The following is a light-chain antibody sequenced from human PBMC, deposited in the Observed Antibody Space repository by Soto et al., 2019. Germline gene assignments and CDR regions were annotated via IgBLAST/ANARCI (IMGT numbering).Light chain of an antibody. Sequence: EIVWTQSPGTLSLSPGERATLSCRASRSVSSSYLAWYQQKPGQAPRLLIYGASSRATGIPDRFSGSGSGTDFTLTISRLEPEDFAVYYCQQYGSSPPITFGQGTRLEIK. CDR1: RSVSSSY. CDR2: GAS. V-gene: IGKV3-20*01. J-gene: IGKJ5*01. CDR3: QQYGSSPPIT.